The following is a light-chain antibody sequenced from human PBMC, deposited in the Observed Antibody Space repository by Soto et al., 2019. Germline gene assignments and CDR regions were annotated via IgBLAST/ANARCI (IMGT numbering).Light chain of an antibody. CDR3: QHYKSWPPWT. J-gene: IGKJ1*01. CDR1: ETISSN. CDR2: GAY. V-gene: IGKV3-15*01. Sequence: EIVMTQSPATLYVSPGETATLSCRASETISSNLAWYQQRPGQAPRLLIYGAYTRATSIPARFSGNKSGTEFTLTITGRQSEDFAVYYCQHYKSWPPWTFGQGTKVEMK.